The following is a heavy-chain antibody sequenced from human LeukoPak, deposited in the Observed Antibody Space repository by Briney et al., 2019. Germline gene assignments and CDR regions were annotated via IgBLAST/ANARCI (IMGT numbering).Heavy chain of an antibody. CDR3: ARLSTSDAFDI. CDR1: GFTFISYS. J-gene: IGHJ3*02. Sequence: PGGSLRLSCAASGFTFISYSINWVRQAPGKGLEWLSYISSSSRTISYADSLKGRFTVSRDNAKNSLYLQMNSLRAEDTAVYYCARLSTSDAFDIWGRGTMVTVSS. CDR2: ISSSSRTI. D-gene: IGHD5/OR15-5a*01. V-gene: IGHV3-48*04.